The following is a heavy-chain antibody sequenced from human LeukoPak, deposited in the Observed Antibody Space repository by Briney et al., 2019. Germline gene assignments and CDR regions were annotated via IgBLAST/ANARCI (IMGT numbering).Heavy chain of an antibody. CDR3: ARVRDELQLPYYFDY. Sequence: SVKVSCKASGGTFSSYAISWVRQAPGQGLEWMGGIIPIFGTANYAQKFQGRVTITTDESTSTAYMELSSLRSEDTAVYYCARVRDELQLPYYFDYWGREPWSPSPQ. J-gene: IGHJ4*02. CDR1: GGTFSSYA. CDR2: IIPIFGTA. D-gene: IGHD5-24*01. V-gene: IGHV1-69*05.